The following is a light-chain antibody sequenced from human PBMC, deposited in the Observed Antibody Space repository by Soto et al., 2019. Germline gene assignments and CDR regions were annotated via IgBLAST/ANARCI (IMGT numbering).Light chain of an antibody. Sequence: DIQMTQSPSSLSASVGDRVTITCRASQGISSYLAWHQQKPGKAPKVLIYGTSTLQSGVPSRFSGSGSGTDFTLTISSLQPEDFATYYCQQLNSYPLTFGGGTKVDNK. CDR1: QGISSY. J-gene: IGKJ4*01. CDR2: GTS. V-gene: IGKV1-9*01. CDR3: QQLNSYPLT.